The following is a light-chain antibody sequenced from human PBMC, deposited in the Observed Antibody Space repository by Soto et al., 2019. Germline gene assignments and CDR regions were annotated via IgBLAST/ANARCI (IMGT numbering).Light chain of an antibody. Sequence: ESGLTQSPGTLSLSPGERATLSCRASQSVSNNYLAWYQQKPGQAPRLLIYGASNRATGIPDRYSGSGSATDCTLTISRLEPEDFAVYYCQQYGSSGTFGQGTKVEIK. V-gene: IGKV3-20*01. CDR1: QSVSNNY. CDR3: QQYGSSGT. J-gene: IGKJ1*01. CDR2: GAS.